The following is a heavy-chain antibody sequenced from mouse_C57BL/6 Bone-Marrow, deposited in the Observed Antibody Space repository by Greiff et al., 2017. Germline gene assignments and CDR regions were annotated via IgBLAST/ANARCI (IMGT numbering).Heavy chain of an antibody. CDR2: IYPRSGNT. J-gene: IGHJ4*01. CDR1: GYTFTSYG. CDR3: ARWIPFITTVVALYYYAMDY. V-gene: IGHV1-81*01. Sequence: VQLQQSGAELARPGASVKLSCKASGYTFTSYGISWVKQRTGQGLEWIGEIYPRSGNTYYNEKFKGKAILTADKSSSTAYMELRCLTSEDSAVYFCARWIPFITTVVALYYYAMDYWGQGTSGTVSS. D-gene: IGHD1-1*01.